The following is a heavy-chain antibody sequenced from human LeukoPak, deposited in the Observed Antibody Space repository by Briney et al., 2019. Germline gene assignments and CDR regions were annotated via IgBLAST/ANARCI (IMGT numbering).Heavy chain of an antibody. D-gene: IGHD4-17*01. CDR3: AKDPAATTVTTADNWFDP. J-gene: IGHJ5*02. CDR1: GFTFSSYA. Sequence: SGGSLRLSCAASGFTFSSYAMHWVRQAPGKGLEWVAVISYDGSNKYYADSVKGRFTISRDNSKNTLYLQMNSLRAEDTAVYYCAKDPAATTVTTADNWFDPWGQGTLVTVSS. V-gene: IGHV3-30*04. CDR2: ISYDGSNK.